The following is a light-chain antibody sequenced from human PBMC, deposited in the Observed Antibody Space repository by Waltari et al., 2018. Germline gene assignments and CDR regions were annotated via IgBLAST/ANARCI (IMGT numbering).Light chain of an antibody. CDR2: EVS. Sequence: QSALTQPPSASGSPGQSVTISCTGTSSEVGGYNYVSWYQQHPVKAPKLMIYEVSKRPSGVPDRFSGSKSGNTASLTVSGLQAEDEADYYCSSYAGSNILFGGGTKLTVL. CDR1: SSEVGGYNY. V-gene: IGLV2-8*01. CDR3: SSYAGSNIL. J-gene: IGLJ2*01.